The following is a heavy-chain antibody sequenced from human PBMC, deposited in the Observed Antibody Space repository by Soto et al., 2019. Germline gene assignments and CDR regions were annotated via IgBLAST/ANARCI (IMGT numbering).Heavy chain of an antibody. CDR1: EYSFTSYW. J-gene: IGHJ3*02. D-gene: IGHD2-21*02. Sequence: GESLKISCKGSEYSFTSYWIGWVRQMPGKGLEWRGIIYPGDSDTRYSPSFQGQVTISVDKSISTAYLQWSSLKASDTAMYYCARRLLTAYDAFDIWGQGTMVTVSS. CDR2: IYPGDSDT. CDR3: ARRLLTAYDAFDI. V-gene: IGHV5-51*01.